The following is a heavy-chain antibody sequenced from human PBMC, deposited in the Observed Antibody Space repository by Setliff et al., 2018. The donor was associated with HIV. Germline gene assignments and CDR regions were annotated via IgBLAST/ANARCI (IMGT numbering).Heavy chain of an antibody. CDR1: GFTFSDYS. V-gene: IGHV3-21*06. CDR2: ISGTSYI. CDR3: ARHELVGYYYSIDY. D-gene: IGHD3-22*01. J-gene: IGHJ4*02. Sequence: PSETLRLSCAASGFTFSDYSMTWVRQVPGRGLEWVSSISGTSYIYYADSVKGRFTVSRDNAKNSLYLHINSLRAEDTAVYYCARHELVGYYYSIDYWGQGTLVTVSS.